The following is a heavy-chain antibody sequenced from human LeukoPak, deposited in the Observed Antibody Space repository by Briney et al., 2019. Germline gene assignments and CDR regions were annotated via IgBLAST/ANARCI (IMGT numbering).Heavy chain of an antibody. J-gene: IGHJ6*03. CDR2: IIPIFGTA. D-gene: IGHD3-22*01. CDR1: GGTFSSYA. V-gene: IGHV1-69*13. CDR3: ARAVPHYDSSGYYPYYYYMDV. Sequence: PVKVSCKASGGTFSSYAISWVRQAPGQGLEWMGGIIPIFGTANYAQKFQGRVTITADESTSTAYMELSSLRSEDTAVYYCARAVPHYDSSGYYPYYYYMDVWGKGTTVTVSS.